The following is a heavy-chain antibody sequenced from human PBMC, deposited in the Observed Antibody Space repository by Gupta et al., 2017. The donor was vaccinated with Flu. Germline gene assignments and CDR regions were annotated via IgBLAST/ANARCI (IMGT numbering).Heavy chain of an antibody. CDR2: IYWDNDK. D-gene: IGHD1-1*01. CDR3: AHRRVGPGTWNDGDFDY. Sequence: QITLKESGPTLVKPTQTLTLTCTFSGFSLSTSGVGVGWIRQTPGKALEWLALIYWDNDKRYSPSLRTRLSITKDTSKNQVVLTMTNMDPVDTGTYYCAHRRVGPGTWNDGDFDYWGQGTLVTASS. J-gene: IGHJ4*02. V-gene: IGHV2-5*02. CDR1: GFSLSTSGVG.